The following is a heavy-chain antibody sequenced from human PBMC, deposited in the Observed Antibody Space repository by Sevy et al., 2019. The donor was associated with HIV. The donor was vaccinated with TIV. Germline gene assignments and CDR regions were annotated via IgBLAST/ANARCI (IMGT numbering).Heavy chain of an antibody. J-gene: IGHJ5*02. CDR2: ISGYNGYT. CDR1: GYSFTNYG. D-gene: IGHD3-3*02. V-gene: IGHV1-18*01. CDR3: AKEGKNIRSWFDP. Sequence: ASVKVSCKASGYSFTNYGIGWVRQAPGQGLEWMGWISGYNGYTNYAQNLQGRVTMTTDTSTSTAYMELRSLRSDETALYYCAKEGKNIRSWFDPWGQGTLVTVSS.